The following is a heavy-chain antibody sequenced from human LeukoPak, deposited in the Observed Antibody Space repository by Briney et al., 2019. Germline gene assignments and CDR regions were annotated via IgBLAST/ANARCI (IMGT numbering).Heavy chain of an antibody. V-gene: IGHV3-15*01. CDR1: GLTLSNAW. J-gene: IGHJ4*02. CDR3: ATGRSGYFDS. CDR2: IKSKTDGGIK. Sequence: GGSPRLSCAASGLTLSNAWMTWVRQAPGKGLEWGARIKSKTDGGIKDYAAPVKGTFTISRDDSENTVYLQMNSLKIEDTAVYYCATGRSGYFDSWGQGTLVFVSS.